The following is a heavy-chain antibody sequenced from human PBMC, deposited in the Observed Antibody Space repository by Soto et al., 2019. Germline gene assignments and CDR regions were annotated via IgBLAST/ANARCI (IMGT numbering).Heavy chain of an antibody. D-gene: IGHD3-22*01. Sequence: HPGGSLRLSCAASGFTFDDYTMRWVRQAPGKGLEWVSLISWDGGSTYYADSVKGRFTISRDNSKNSLYLQMNSLRTEDTALYYCAKDKAGRPDSSGHAFDYWGQGTLVTVSS. CDR2: ISWDGGST. V-gene: IGHV3-43*01. CDR1: GFTFDDYT. J-gene: IGHJ4*02. CDR3: AKDKAGRPDSSGHAFDY.